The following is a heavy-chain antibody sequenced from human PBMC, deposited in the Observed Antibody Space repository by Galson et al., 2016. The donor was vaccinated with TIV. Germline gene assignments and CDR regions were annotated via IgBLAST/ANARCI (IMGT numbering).Heavy chain of an antibody. CDR1: GFTFDDYG. CDR2: INWNGGST. D-gene: IGHD2-21*02. CDR3: ARLRSCGGDCYYFDY. V-gene: IGHV3-20*01. J-gene: IGHJ4*02. Sequence: SLRLSCAASGFTFDDYGVSWVRQAPGKGLEWVSSINWNGGSTGYADSVKGRFTISRDNAKNSLYLQMNSLRAEDTALYHCARLRSCGGDCYYFDYWGQGTLVTVSS.